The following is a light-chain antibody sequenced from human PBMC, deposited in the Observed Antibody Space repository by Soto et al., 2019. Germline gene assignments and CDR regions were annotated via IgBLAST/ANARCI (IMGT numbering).Light chain of an antibody. V-gene: IGKV1-5*01. CDR3: QQYNSYPWT. J-gene: IGKJ1*01. CDR1: QSIGTN. CDR2: DAS. Sequence: IQITQSPSSLSATVGDGLSMTCRASQSIGTNLNWYQQRPGKAPKLLIYDASNLESGVPSTFSGSGSGTEFTLTISSLQPEDFATYYCQQYNSYPWTFGQGTKVDIK.